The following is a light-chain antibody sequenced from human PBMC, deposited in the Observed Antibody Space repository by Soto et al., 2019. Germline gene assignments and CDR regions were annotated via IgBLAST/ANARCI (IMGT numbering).Light chain of an antibody. V-gene: IGKV3-20*01. CDR1: PSVSGSN. CDR3: QHYGSSFLP. Sequence: EIVLTQSPGTLSLSPGERATLSCGASPSVSGSNLAWYQQKPGQAPRLLIYGATKTTSGVPDRFSGSGSGTDFTLTISSLDPEDSAVYYCQHYGSSFLPFGGGTKVDIK. J-gene: IGKJ4*01. CDR2: GAT.